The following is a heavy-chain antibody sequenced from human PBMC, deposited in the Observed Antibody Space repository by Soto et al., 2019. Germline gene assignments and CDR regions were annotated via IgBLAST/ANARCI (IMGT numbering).Heavy chain of an antibody. V-gene: IGHV3-23*01. J-gene: IGHJ4*02. Sequence: GGSLRLSCAASGFTFSSYAMSWVRQAPGKGLEWVSAISGSGGSTYYADSVKGRFNISRYNSKNTLYLQMNSLRAEDTAVYYCAKDFVGSDYYDFWSGYYSYFDYWGQGTLVTVSS. CDR3: AKDFVGSDYYDFWSGYYSYFDY. CDR2: ISGSGGST. D-gene: IGHD3-3*01. CDR1: GFTFSSYA.